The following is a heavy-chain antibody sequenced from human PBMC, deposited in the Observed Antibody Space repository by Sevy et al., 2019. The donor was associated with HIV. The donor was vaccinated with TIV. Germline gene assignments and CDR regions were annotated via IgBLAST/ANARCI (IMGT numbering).Heavy chain of an antibody. V-gene: IGHV4-59*08. CDR2: VYYTGGT. Sequence: SETLSLTCTVSGGSINSDHWNWIRQPPGKGLEWIGYVYYTGGTNYNPSLKNRVTISVDRTKNQCSLKLTSATAADTAVYYCARRNDFDIWGQGTMVTVSS. J-gene: IGHJ3*02. CDR1: GGSINSDH. CDR3: ARRNDFDI.